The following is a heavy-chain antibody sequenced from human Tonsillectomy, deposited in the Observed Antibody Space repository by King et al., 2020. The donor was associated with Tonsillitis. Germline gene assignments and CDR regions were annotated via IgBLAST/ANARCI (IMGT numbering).Heavy chain of an antibody. V-gene: IGHV3-49*05. Sequence: VQLVESGGGLVKPGRSLRLSCTASGFTFGDYAMSWFRQAPGKGLEWVGFIRSKAYGGTTEYAASVKGRFTISRDDSKSIAYLQMNSLKTEDTAVYYCTRDIDLRYFDWLLSGYYYYGMDVWGQGTTVTVSS. D-gene: IGHD3-9*01. CDR2: IRSKAYGGTT. CDR3: TRDIDLRYFDWLLSGYYYYGMDV. CDR1: GFTFGDYA. J-gene: IGHJ6*02.